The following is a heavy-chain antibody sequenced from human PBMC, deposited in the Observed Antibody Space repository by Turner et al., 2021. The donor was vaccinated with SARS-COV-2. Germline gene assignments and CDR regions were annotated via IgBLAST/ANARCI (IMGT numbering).Heavy chain of an antibody. J-gene: IGHJ3*02. V-gene: IGHV1-2*02. CDR1: GYTFTGYY. Sequence: QVQLVLSVPVVQKPGASGEASRRTSGYTFTGYYMNWVRQAPGQGLEWMGWINANNGGTNYAQKFQGRVTMTRDTSISTAYMELSRLRSDDTAVYYCAVLGIATIAAAFDIWGQGTMVTVSS. D-gene: IGHD5-12*01. CDR3: AVLGIATIAAAFDI. CDR2: INANNGGT.